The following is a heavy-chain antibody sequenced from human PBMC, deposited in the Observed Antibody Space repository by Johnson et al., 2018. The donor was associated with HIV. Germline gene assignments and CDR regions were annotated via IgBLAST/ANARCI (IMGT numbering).Heavy chain of an antibody. D-gene: IGHD2-21*01. CDR3: ATLGVVIATRDAFDI. Sequence: VQLVESGGGLVKPGGSLRLSCAASEFTLSNAWMSWVRQAPGKGMEWVGRIKSKTDGGTPDYAEPVKGRFSISKDDSKNTLYLQMNSLKIEDTAVYYCATLGVVIATRDAFDIWGQGTMVTVSS. J-gene: IGHJ3*02. CDR2: IKSKTDGGTP. V-gene: IGHV3-15*01. CDR1: EFTLSNAW.